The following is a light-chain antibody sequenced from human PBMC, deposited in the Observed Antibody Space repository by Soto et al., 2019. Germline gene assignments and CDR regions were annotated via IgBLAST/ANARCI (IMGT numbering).Light chain of an antibody. CDR1: SSNIGTNY. J-gene: IGLJ2*01. CDR2: DNN. CDR3: GTWDSSLSAVV. Sequence: QSVLTQPPSVSAAPGQRVTISCSGRSSNIGTNYVSWYQHLPGTAPKLLIYDNNKRPSGIPDRFSGSKSGTSATLGITGLQTGDEADYYCGTWDSSLSAVVFGGGTQLTVL. V-gene: IGLV1-51*01.